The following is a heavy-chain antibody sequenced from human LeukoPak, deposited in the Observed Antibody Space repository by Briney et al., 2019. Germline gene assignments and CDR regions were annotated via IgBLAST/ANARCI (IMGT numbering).Heavy chain of an antibody. J-gene: IGHJ4*02. CDR1: GGSISTYF. CDR3: ARGALTGPFYFDY. V-gene: IGHV4-59*01. CDR2: ISNSGTT. Sequence: SETLSLTCTVSGGSISTYFWTWIRQPPGKRLEGIGYISNSGTTNYNPSLKSRVTISVDTSKNQFSLKVTSVTAADTAVYYCARGALTGPFYFDYWGQGTLVTVSS. D-gene: IGHD3-9*01.